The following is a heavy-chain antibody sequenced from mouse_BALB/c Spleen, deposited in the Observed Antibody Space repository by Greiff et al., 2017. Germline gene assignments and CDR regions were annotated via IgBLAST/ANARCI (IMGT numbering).Heavy chain of an antibody. Sequence: QVQLQQPGAELVKPGAPVKLSCKASGYTFTSYWMNWVKQRPGRGLEWIGRIDPSDSETHYNQKFKDKATLTVDKSSSTAYIQLSSLTSEDSAVYYCARPRSNYDPWFAYWGRGTLGAVSA. CDR3: ARPRSNYDPWFAY. CDR1: GYTFTSYW. V-gene: IGHV1-69*02. CDR2: IDPSDSET. J-gene: IGHJ3*01. D-gene: IGHD2-4*01.